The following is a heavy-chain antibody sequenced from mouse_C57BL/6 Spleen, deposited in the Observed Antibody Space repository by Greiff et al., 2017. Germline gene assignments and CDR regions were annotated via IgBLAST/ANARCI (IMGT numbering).Heavy chain of an antibody. CDR1: GYTFTDYY. J-gene: IGHJ2*01. CDR3: SRANTGYFDY. D-gene: IGHD3-1*01. CDR2: INPNNGGT. V-gene: IGHV1-26*01. Sequence: EVQLQQSGPELVKPGASVKISCKASGYTFTDYYMNWVKQSHGKSLEWIGDINPNNGGTSYNQKFKGKATWTVDKSSSTAYMELRSLTSEDSAVYYCSRANTGYFDYWGQGTTLTVSS.